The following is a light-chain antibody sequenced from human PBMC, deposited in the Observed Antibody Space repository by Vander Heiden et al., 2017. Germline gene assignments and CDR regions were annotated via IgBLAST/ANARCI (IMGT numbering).Light chain of an antibody. J-gene: IGLJ2*01. V-gene: IGLV3-1*01. CDR3: QEWNSSTVV. Sequence: SSELTQPPSVSVSPGPTASITCSGDKLGDKYACWYQQKPGQALVLVIDQDSKRPSGIPERFSGSNSATTATLTISGTQAVDEAYYYCQEWNSSTVVFGGGTKLTVL. CDR1: KLGDKY. CDR2: QDS.